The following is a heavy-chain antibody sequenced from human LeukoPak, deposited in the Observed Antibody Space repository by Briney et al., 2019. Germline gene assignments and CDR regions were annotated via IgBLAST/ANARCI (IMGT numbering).Heavy chain of an antibody. J-gene: IGHJ4*02. D-gene: IGHD3-22*01. Sequence: SETLSLTCTVSGGAISSDYWSWIRQSPGKGLEWIGYIYYSGGTKYNPSLMSRVTISVDRAQNQFSLTLTSVTAADTAVYYCARDGLYDSSGYYMDSWGQGTLVIVSS. CDR2: IYYSGGT. CDR1: GGAISSDY. CDR3: ARDGLYDSSGYYMDS. V-gene: IGHV4-59*01.